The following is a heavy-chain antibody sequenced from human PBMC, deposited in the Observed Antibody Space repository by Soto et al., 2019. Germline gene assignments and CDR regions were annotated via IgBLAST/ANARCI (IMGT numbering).Heavy chain of an antibody. CDR3: AARRDAGPV. D-gene: IGHD6-13*01. CDR2: IHHTGST. J-gene: IGHJ4*02. Sequence: PSETLSLTCAVSGGSIGTMDWWTWVRQPPGKGLQWIGEIHHTGSTNYNPSLQSRVTISIDESWTSFSLNLDSVTAADTAVYYCAARRDAGPVWGPGMLVTVPQ. CDR1: GGSIGTMDW. V-gene: IGHV4-4*02.